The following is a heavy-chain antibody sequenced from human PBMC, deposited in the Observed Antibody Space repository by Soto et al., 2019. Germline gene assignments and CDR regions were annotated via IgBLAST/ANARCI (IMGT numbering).Heavy chain of an antibody. CDR3: ARLSFGSYYRKSAGDCFDY. CDR1: GFTFSSYA. CDR2: ISGSGGST. J-gene: IGHJ4*02. D-gene: IGHD1-26*01. V-gene: IGHV3-23*01. Sequence: GGSLRLSCAASGFTFSSYAMSWVRQAPGKGLEWVSAISGSGGSTYYADSVKGRFTISRDNSKNTLYLQMNSLRAEDTAVYYCARLSFGSYYRKSAGDCFDYWGQGTLVTVSS.